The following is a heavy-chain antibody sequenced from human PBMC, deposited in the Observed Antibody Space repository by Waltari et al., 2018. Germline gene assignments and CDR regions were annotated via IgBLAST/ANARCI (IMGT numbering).Heavy chain of an antibody. CDR2: IIPMLGQA. CDR1: GGTFSSYA. CDR3: ARGIYDSSCYHYYYYYMVV. D-gene: IGHD3-22*01. J-gene: IGHJ6*03. V-gene: IGHV1-69*10. Sequence: QVQLVQSWAEVKKPGSSVKVSCKASGGTFSSYAISWVRQAPGQVLEWIGGIIPMLGQANSAKKSQSIVTITADKSTSRAYMELSSLRSEDTSVYDVARGIYDSSCYHYYYYYMVVWGKGTTV.